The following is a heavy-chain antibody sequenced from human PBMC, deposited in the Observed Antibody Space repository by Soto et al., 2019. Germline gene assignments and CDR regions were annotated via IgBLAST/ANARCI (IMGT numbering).Heavy chain of an antibody. J-gene: IGHJ6*02. V-gene: IGHV1-69*12. D-gene: IGHD3-16*01. CDR2: IIPIFATA. CDR1: GGTFSSYA. Sequence: QVQLVQSGAEVKKPGSSVKVSCKASGGTFSSYAINWVRQAAGQGLEWMGGIIPIFATADYAQKFQGRVTMTADESTSTADMELSSLRSEDTAVYYCAQCLLGVNYYYGMDVWGQGTTVTVSS. CDR3: AQCLLGVNYYYGMDV.